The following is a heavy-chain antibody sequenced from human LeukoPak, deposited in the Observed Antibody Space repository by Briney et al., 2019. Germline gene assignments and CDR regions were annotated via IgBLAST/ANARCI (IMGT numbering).Heavy chain of an antibody. D-gene: IGHD1-26*01. CDR2: ISGSGGST. CDR1: GFTFSSYG. V-gene: IGHV3-23*01. CDR3: AKEYTGTFSPFPSYFDN. Sequence: GGTLRLSCAASGFTFSSYGMSWVRQAPGKGLEWVSAISGSGGSTYYADSVKGRFTISRDNSKNTLYLQMNSLRAEDTAVYYCAKEYTGTFSPFPSYFDNWGQGTLVTVSS. J-gene: IGHJ4*02.